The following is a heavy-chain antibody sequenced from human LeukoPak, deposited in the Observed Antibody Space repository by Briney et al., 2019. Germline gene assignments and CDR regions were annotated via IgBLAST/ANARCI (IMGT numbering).Heavy chain of an antibody. Sequence: GGSLSLSCALSGFIFSVFDMSWVRHAPGKGLEWVSAISHSGRSTYYADSVKGRFTISRDNSENTLYLEMNSLRADDTAVYYCAKAVAVALDYWGQGTLVTVSS. D-gene: IGHD6-19*01. CDR2: ISHSGRST. V-gene: IGHV3-23*01. CDR3: AKAVAVALDY. CDR1: GFIFSVFD. J-gene: IGHJ4*02.